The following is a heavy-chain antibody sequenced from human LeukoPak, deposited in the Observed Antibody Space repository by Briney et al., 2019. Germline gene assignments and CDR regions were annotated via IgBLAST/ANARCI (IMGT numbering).Heavy chain of an antibody. CDR2: ISAYNGNT. CDR1: GYTFTSYG. Sequence: ASVKVSCKASGYTFTSYGISWVRQAPGQGLEWMGWISAYNGNTNYAQKLQGRVTMTTDTSTSTAYMELRSLRSDDTAVYYCARVGLPKGEQQLTTKRGWWFDPWGQGTLVTVSS. CDR3: ARVGLPKGEQQLTTKRGWWFDP. V-gene: IGHV1-18*01. D-gene: IGHD6-13*01. J-gene: IGHJ5*02.